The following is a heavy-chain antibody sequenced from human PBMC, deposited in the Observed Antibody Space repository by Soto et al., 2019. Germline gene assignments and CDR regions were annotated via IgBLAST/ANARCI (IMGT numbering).Heavy chain of an antibody. J-gene: IGHJ6*02. Sequence: QVQLVQSGAEVKKPGSSVKVSCKASGGTFSSYAISWVRQAPGQGLGGMGGIIPIFGTANYAQKFQGRVTITADESTSTAYMELSSLRSEDTAVYYCAAGAFYGVNYYYYGMDVWGQGTTVTVSS. CDR3: AAGAFYGVNYYYYGMDV. CDR1: GGTFSSYA. CDR2: IIPIFGTA. V-gene: IGHV1-69*01. D-gene: IGHD4-17*01.